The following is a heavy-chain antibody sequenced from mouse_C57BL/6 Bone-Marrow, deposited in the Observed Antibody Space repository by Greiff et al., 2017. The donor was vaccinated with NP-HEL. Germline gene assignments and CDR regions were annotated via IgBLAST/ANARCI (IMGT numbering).Heavy chain of an antibody. CDR1: GFTFSSYG. J-gene: IGHJ1*03. D-gene: IGHD4-1*01. CDR2: ISSGGSYT. Sequence: EVKLVESGGDLVKPGGSLKLSCAASGFTFSSYGMSWVRQTPDKRLEWVATISSGGSYTYYPDSVKGRFTISRDNAKNTLYLQMGSLKSKDTAMYYCAKLGLDWYFDVWGTGTTVTVSS. CDR3: AKLGLDWYFDV. V-gene: IGHV5-6*01.